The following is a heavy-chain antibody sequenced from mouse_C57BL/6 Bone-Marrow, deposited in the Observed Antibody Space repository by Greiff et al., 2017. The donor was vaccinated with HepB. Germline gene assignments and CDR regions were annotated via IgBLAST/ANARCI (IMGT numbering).Heavy chain of an antibody. CDR3: ARTGYYGSSKYAMDY. V-gene: IGHV5-17*01. CDR1: GFTFSDYG. D-gene: IGHD1-1*01. CDR2: ISSGSSTI. J-gene: IGHJ4*01. Sequence: EVQGVESGGGLVKPGGSLKLSCAASGFTFSDYGMHWVRQAPEKGLEWVAYISSGSSTIYYADTVKGRFTISRDNAKNTLFLQMTSLRSEDTAMYYCARTGYYGSSKYAMDYWGQGTSVTVSS.